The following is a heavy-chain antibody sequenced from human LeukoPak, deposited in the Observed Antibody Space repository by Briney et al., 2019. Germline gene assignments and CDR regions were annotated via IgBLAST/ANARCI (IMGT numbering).Heavy chain of an antibody. CDR1: GFTFSSYE. V-gene: IGHV3-48*03. J-gene: IGHJ4*02. CDR3: ARLYSSGWYEGLD. CDR2: ISSSGSTI. Sequence: TGGSLRLSCAASGFTFSSYEMNWVRQAPGKGLEWVSYISSSGSTIYYADSVKGRFTISRDNAKNSLYLQMNGLRAEDTAVYYCARLYSSGWYEGLDWGQGTLVTVSS. D-gene: IGHD6-19*01.